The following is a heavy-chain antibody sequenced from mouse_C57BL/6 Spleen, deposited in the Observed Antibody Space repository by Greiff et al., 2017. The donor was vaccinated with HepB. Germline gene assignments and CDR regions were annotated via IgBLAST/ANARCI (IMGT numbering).Heavy chain of an antibody. CDR1: GYTFTDYN. CDR3: ARQLRLRDYAMDY. Sequence: VQLQQSGPELVKPGASVKMSCKASGYTFTDYNMHWVKQSHGKSLEWIGYINPNNGGTSYNQKFKGKATLTVNKSSSTAYMELRSLTSEDSAVYYCARQLRLRDYAMDYWGQGTSVTVSS. CDR2: INPNNGGT. D-gene: IGHD3-2*02. V-gene: IGHV1-22*01. J-gene: IGHJ4*01.